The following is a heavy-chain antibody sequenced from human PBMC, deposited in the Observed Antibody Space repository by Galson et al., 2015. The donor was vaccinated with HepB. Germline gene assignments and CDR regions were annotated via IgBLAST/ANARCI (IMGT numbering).Heavy chain of an antibody. CDR1: GLTFSSYG. V-gene: IGHV3-33*01. CDR3: AREGFPAAGNPFDP. CDR2: IWYDGSNK. J-gene: IGHJ5*02. Sequence: SLRLSCAASGLTFSSYGMHWVRQAPGKGLEWVAGIWYDGSNKYYADSVKGRFTISRDNSKNTLYLQMNSLRVEDTAVYYCAREGFPAAGNPFDPWGQGTPVTVSS. D-gene: IGHD6-13*01.